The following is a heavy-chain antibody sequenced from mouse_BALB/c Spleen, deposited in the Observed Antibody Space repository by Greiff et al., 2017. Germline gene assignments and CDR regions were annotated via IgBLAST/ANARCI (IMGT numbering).Heavy chain of an antibody. CDR2: ISSGGSYT. D-gene: IGHD2-4*01. Sequence: EVKLVESGGGLVKPGGSLKLSCAASGFTFSSYAMSWVRQTPEKRLEWVATISSGGSYTYYPDSVKGRFTISRDNAKNTLYLQMSSLRSEDTAMYYCARERDDSAWFAYWGQGTLVTVSA. V-gene: IGHV5-9-3*01. CDR1: GFTFSSYA. CDR3: ARERDDSAWFAY. J-gene: IGHJ3*01.